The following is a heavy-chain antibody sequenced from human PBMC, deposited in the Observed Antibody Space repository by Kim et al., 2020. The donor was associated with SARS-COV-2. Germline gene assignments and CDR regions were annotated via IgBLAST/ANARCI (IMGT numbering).Heavy chain of an antibody. CDR2: IYYSGST. Sequence: SETLSLTCTVSGGSISSSSYYWGWIRQPPGKGLEWIGSIYYSGSTYYNPSLKSRVTISVDTSKNQFSLKLSSVTAADTAVYYCRGVVSFDLSFDYWGQGTLVTVSS. CDR3: RGVVSFDLSFDY. D-gene: IGHD3-9*01. J-gene: IGHJ4*02. CDR1: GGSISSSSYY. V-gene: IGHV4-39*01.